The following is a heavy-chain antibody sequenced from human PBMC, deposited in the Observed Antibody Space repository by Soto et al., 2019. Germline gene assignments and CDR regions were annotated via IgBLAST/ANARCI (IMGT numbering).Heavy chain of an antibody. CDR3: TGEVASGY. Sequence: QVQLVESGGGVVQPGRTLRLSCAVSGCTVSTYGMHWLLQAPGKGLEWVAVISRDGGTKYYADSVKGRFTISRDNSRNTLFLEMNSLRSDDMAVYYCTGEVASGYWGQGTLVTVSS. CDR2: ISRDGGTK. J-gene: IGHJ4*02. D-gene: IGHD2-8*02. CDR1: GCTVSTYG. V-gene: IGHV3-30*03.